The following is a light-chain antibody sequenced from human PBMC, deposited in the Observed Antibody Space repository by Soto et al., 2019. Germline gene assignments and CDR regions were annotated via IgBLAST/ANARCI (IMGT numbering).Light chain of an antibody. V-gene: IGLV2-14*01. CDR3: SSYTRGATVI. Sequence: QSVLTQPASVSGSPGQSITISCTGTSSDVGGYNFVSWYQQHPGKAPKLMIYEVSNRPSGVSNRFSGSKSGNTASLTISGLRAEDEADYYCSSYTRGATVIFGGGTKLTVL. J-gene: IGLJ2*01. CDR2: EVS. CDR1: SSDVGGYNF.